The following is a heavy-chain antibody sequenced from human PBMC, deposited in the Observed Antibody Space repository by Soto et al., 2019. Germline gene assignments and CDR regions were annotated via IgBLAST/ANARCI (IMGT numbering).Heavy chain of an antibody. CDR1: GGTFSSYA. Sequence: QVQLVQSGAEVKKPGSSVKVSCKASGGTFSSYAISWVRQAPGQGLEWMGGIIPIFGTANYAQKFQGRVTITADESTSTAYMELSSLRSEDTAVYYCATHSSGSGSYSYGMDVWGQGTTVTVSS. V-gene: IGHV1-69*12. CDR2: IIPIFGTA. D-gene: IGHD6-19*01. CDR3: ATHSSGSGSYSYGMDV. J-gene: IGHJ6*02.